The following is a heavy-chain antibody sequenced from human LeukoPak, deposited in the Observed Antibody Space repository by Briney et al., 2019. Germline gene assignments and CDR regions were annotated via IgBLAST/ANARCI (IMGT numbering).Heavy chain of an antibody. CDR1: GYTFSGYY. Sequence: GASVEVSCKASGYTFSGYYLNWVRQAPGQGLEWMGWINPDSGGAIYAQKFQGRVTMTRDTSTNTAYMELRSLRSDDTAVYFCARGGKSELGTCDFWGQGTLVTVSS. CDR2: INPDSGGA. J-gene: IGHJ4*02. CDR3: ARGGKSELGTCDF. D-gene: IGHD7-27*01. V-gene: IGHV1-2*02.